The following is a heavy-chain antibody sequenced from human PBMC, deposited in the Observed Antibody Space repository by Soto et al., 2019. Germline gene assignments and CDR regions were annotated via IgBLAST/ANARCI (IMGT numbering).Heavy chain of an antibody. J-gene: IGHJ3*02. CDR3: ARDLVIVLMVYAMNTDAFDI. V-gene: IGHV3-7*01. CDR1: GFTFSSYW. D-gene: IGHD2-8*01. CDR2: IKQDGSEK. Sequence: PGGSLRLSCAASGFTFSSYWMSWVRQAPGKGLEWVANIKQDGSEKYYVDSVKGRFTISRDNAKNSLYLQMNSLRAEDTAVYYCARDLVIVLMVYAMNTDAFDIWGQGTMVTVSS.